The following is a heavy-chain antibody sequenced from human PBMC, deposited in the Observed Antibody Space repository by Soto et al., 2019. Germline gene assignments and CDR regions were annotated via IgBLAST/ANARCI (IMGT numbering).Heavy chain of an antibody. D-gene: IGHD6-6*01. J-gene: IGHJ4*02. CDR2: IWYDGSNK. CDR3: ARDLLEYTSSNFDY. V-gene: IGHV3-33*01. CDR1: GFTFSSYG. Sequence: VRLSCAASGFTFSSYGMHWVRQAPGKGLEWVAVIWYDGSNKYYADSVKGRFTISRDNSKNTLYLQMNSPRAEDTAVYYCARDLLEYTSSNFDYWGQGTLVTVSS.